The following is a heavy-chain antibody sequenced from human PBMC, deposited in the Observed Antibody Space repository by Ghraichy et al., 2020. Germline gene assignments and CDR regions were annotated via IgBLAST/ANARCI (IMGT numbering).Heavy chain of an antibody. Sequence: GGSLRLSCAASGFIFDDYGMSWFRQAPGKGLEWVSGISWNGGSTGYADSVKGRFTISRDNAKNSLYLQMNSLRDEDTALYYCAKDFAKGTVGVTMPHWGQGTPVTVSS. D-gene: IGHD1-26*01. CDR2: ISWNGGST. V-gene: IGHV3-20*04. CDR3: AKDFAKGTVGVTMPH. J-gene: IGHJ1*01. CDR1: GFIFDDYG.